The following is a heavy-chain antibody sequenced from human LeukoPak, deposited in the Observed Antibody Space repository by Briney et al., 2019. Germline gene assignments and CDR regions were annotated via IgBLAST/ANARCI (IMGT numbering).Heavy chain of an antibody. CDR1: GFSFSNYD. D-gene: IGHD2-2*01. CDR2: IWYDGSNK. J-gene: IGHJ6*02. CDR3: ARDREDIVVVPAANHYYGMDV. Sequence: GGSLRLSCAASGFSFSNYDMHWVRQAPGKGLEWVAVIWYDGSNKYYADSVKGRFTIPRDNSKNTLYLQMNSLRAEDTAVYYCARDREDIVVVPAANHYYGMDVWGQGTTVTVSS. V-gene: IGHV3-33*01.